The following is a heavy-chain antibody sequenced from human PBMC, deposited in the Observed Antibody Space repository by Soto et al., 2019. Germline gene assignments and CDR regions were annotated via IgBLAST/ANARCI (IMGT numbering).Heavy chain of an antibody. CDR1: GFTFDDYA. V-gene: IGHV3-9*01. D-gene: IGHD6-13*01. CDR2: ISWNSGSI. Sequence: PGGSLRLSCAASGFTFDDYAMHWVRQAPGKGLGWVSGISWNSGSIGYADSVKGRFTISRDNAKNSLYLQMNSLRAEDTALYYCAKVAAVGFRQFDYWGQGTLVTVS. CDR3: AKVAAVGFRQFDY. J-gene: IGHJ4*02.